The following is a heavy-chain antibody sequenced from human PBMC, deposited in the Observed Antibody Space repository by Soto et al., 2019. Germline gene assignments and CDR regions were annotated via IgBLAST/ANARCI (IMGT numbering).Heavy chain of an antibody. CDR2: IKQDGSEK. CDR1: GLTSSSYW. CDR3: AREAVRYLDY. D-gene: IGHD3-10*01. Sequence: GGSLRPACAATGLTSSSYWMSCVRQAPGKGLEWVANIKQDGSEKYYVDSVKGRFTISRDNAKNSLYLQMNSLRAEDTAVYYCAREAVRYLDYGGQGTTVTVSS. J-gene: IGHJ4*03. V-gene: IGHV3-7*01.